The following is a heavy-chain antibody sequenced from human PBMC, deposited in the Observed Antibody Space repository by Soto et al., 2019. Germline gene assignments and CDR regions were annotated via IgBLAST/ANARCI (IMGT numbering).Heavy chain of an antibody. J-gene: IGHJ2*01. CDR1: GVSISSNDYY. D-gene: IGHD2-21*02. Sequence: SETLSLTCTVSGVSISSNDYYWAWIRQHPEKGLEWLGYIHYSGTTDYNPSLKSRLTVSVDTSKNQFSLSLSSVTAADTAIYYCAALTATYWNFSIWGRGTLVTVSS. CDR3: AALTATYWNFSI. V-gene: IGHV4-31*03. CDR2: IHYSGTT.